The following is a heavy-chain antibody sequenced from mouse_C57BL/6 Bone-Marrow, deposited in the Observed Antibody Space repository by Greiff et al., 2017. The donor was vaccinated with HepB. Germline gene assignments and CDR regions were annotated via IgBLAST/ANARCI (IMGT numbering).Heavy chain of an antibody. CDR3: ARYWDY. CDR1: GYSITSGYY. J-gene: IGHJ4*01. V-gene: IGHV3-6*01. Sequence: DVQLQESGPGLVKPSQSLSLTCSVTGYSITSGYYWNWVRQFPGNKLEWMGYISYDGSNNYNPSLKNRISITRDTSKNQFFLKLNSVTTEDTATYYCARYWDYWGQGTSVTVSS. CDR2: ISYDGSN.